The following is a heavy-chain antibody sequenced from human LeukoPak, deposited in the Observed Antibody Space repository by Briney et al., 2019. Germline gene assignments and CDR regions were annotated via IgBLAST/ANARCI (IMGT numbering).Heavy chain of an antibody. CDR3: ARMLISSGYYVDY. V-gene: IGHV3-53*01. D-gene: IGHD3-22*01. Sequence: GGSLRLSCAASGFTVSSNYMSWVRQAPGKGLDWVSVIYSGGTTYYTDSVQGRFTICRDDSKNILYLQLNNLRSEDTAVYYSARMLISSGYYVDYWGQGTLVTVSS. J-gene: IGHJ4*02. CDR2: IYSGGTT. CDR1: GFTVSSNY.